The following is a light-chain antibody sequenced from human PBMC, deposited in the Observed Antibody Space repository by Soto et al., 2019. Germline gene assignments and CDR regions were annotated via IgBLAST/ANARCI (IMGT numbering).Light chain of an antibody. Sequence: QSVLTQPPSASGSPGQSVTISCTGTSSDVGGYNYVSWYQQHPGRAPKLMISEVSKRPSGVPDRFSASKSCNTASLTVSGLQAEDEADYYGSSYAGSNNFVFGTGTKVTVL. CDR1: SSDVGGYNY. V-gene: IGLV2-8*01. CDR2: EVS. CDR3: SSYAGSNNFV. J-gene: IGLJ1*01.